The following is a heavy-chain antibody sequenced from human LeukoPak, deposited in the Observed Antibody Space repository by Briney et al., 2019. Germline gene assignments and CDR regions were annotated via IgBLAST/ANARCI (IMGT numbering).Heavy chain of an antibody. CDR2: IYSGGTT. Sequence: GGSLRLSCAVSGFTVSSNYMTWVRQAPGRGLEWVSVIYSGGTTYYTDSVKGRFTISRDNSRNTVYLQMNSLRAEDTAVYYCAREDGDPYSPFDYWGQGTLVTVSS. D-gene: IGHD7-27*01. V-gene: IGHV3-53*01. J-gene: IGHJ4*02. CDR3: AREDGDPYSPFDY. CDR1: GFTVSSNY.